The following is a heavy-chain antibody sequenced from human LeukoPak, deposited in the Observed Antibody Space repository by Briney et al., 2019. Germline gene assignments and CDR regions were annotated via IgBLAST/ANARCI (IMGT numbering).Heavy chain of an antibody. J-gene: IGHJ3*02. D-gene: IGHD4-23*01. CDR3: ARNSRGDYDGAFDI. V-gene: IGHV4-38-2*02. Sequence: SETLSLTCTVSGGSISSYYWGWIRQPPGKGLEWIGSIYHSGSTYYNPSLKSRVTISVDTSKNQFSLKLSSVTAADTAVYYCARNSRGDYDGAFDIWGQGTMVTVSS. CDR2: IYHSGST. CDR1: GGSISSYY.